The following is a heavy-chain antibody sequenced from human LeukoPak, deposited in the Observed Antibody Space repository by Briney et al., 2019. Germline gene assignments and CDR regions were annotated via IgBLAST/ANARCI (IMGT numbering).Heavy chain of an antibody. CDR2: ILFDVSNK. CDR1: GFTFNSYG. D-gene: IGHD2-21*02. J-gene: IGHJ4*02. CDR3: ARDRSADCGGDCYSSGFDS. Sequence: AGSLRLSCAAAGFTFNSYGMHWVRQAPGKGLEWGAVILFDVSNKSYADSVKGRFTISRDNSKNTLYLQMNSLRAEDTAVYYCARDRSADCGGDCYSSGFDSWGEGPLVTVSS. V-gene: IGHV3-33*01.